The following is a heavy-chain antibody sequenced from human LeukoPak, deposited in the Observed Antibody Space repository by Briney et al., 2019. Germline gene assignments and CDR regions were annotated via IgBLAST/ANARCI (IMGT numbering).Heavy chain of an antibody. CDR3: ARGGSYLSAFDI. CDR2: IIGSGGST. Sequence: GGSLRLSCAASGFTYSSSAMSWVRQAPGKGLEWVSAIIGSGGSTYYADSVKGRFTISRDNSKNTLCLQMNSLRAEDTAVYYCARGGSYLSAFDIWGQGTMVTVSS. CDR1: GFTYSSSA. D-gene: IGHD1-26*01. V-gene: IGHV3-23*01. J-gene: IGHJ3*02.